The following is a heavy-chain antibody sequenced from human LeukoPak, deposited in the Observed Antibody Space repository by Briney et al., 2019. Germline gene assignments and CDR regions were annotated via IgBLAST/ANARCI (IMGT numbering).Heavy chain of an antibody. J-gene: IGHJ4*02. CDR2: FDPEDGET. V-gene: IGHV1-24*01. Sequence: GASVKVSCKVSGYTLTELSMHWVRRAPGKGLEWMGGFDPEDGETIYAQKFQGRVTMTEDTSTDTAYMDLSSLRSEDTAVYYCATVSFGSRELLYFDYWGQGTLVTVSS. D-gene: IGHD1-26*01. CDR1: GYTLTELS. CDR3: ATVSFGSRELLYFDY.